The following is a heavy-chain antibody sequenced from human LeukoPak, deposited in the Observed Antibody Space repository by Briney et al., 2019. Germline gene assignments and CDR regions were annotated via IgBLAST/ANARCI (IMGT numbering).Heavy chain of an antibody. Sequence: SQTLSLTCTISGDSVSSNSAAWNWIRQSPSRGLEWLGRTYYRSKWYNDYAVSVKSRITINPDTSKNQFSLQLNSVTPEDTAVYYCARGLGYSSGWSFDYWGQGTLVTVSS. CDR2: TYYRSKWYN. V-gene: IGHV6-1*01. CDR3: ARGLGYSSGWSFDY. D-gene: IGHD6-19*01. J-gene: IGHJ4*02. CDR1: GDSVSSNSAA.